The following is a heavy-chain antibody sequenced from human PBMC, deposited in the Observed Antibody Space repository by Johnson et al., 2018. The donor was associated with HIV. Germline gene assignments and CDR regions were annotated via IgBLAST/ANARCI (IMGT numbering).Heavy chain of an antibody. Sequence: VQLVESGGGVVQPGRSLRLSCEGSGFTFSRYGMHWVRQAPGKGLEWVAVISYDGSNKYYADSVKGRFTISRDNSKNTLYLQMNSLRAEDTAVYYCAKDGSSYAFDIWGKGTMVTVSS. CDR3: AKDGSSYAFDI. D-gene: IGHD6-6*01. CDR1: GFTFSRYG. V-gene: IGHV3-30*18. CDR2: ISYDGSNK. J-gene: IGHJ3*02.